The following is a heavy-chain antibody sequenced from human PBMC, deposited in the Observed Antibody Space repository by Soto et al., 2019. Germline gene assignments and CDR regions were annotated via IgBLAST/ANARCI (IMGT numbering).Heavy chain of an antibody. CDR1: GFTFSSYS. Sequence: GGSLRLSCAASGFTFSSYSMNWVRQAPGKGLEWVSYISSSSSTIYYADSVKGRFTISRDNAKNSLYLQMNSLRAEDTAVYYCAREGIAMTDAFDIWGQGTMVTVSS. D-gene: IGHD2-21*01. V-gene: IGHV3-48*04. J-gene: IGHJ3*02. CDR2: ISSSSSTI. CDR3: AREGIAMTDAFDI.